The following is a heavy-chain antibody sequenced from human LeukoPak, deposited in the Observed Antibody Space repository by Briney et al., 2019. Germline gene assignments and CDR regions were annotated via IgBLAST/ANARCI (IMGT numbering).Heavy chain of an antibody. CDR3: ARETDDYGDYVDY. Sequence: SETLSLTCAVYGGSFSGYYWSWIRQPPGKGLEWIGEINHSGSTNYNPSLKSRVTISVDTSKNQFSLKLSSVTAADTAVYYCARETDDYGDYVDYWGQGTLVTVSS. J-gene: IGHJ4*02. V-gene: IGHV4-34*01. D-gene: IGHD4-17*01. CDR1: GGSFSGYY. CDR2: INHSGST.